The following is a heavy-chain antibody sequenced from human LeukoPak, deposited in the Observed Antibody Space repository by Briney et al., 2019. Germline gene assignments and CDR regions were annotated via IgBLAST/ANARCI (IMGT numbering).Heavy chain of an antibody. CDR3: ARMGTLPYCSGGSCYFALDY. V-gene: IGHV3-7*03. CDR1: GFTFSGFW. J-gene: IGHJ4*02. CDR2: INSDGSEG. D-gene: IGHD2-15*01. Sequence: GGSLRLSCAVSGFTFSGFWMSWSRQAPGKGLEWVASINSDGSEGYYADVVKGRFTISRDNAKNSLYLQINSLRAEDTAVYYCARMGTLPYCSGGSCYFALDYWGQGTLVTVSS.